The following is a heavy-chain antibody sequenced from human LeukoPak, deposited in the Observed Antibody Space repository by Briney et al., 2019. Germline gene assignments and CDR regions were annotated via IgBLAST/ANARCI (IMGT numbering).Heavy chain of an antibody. Sequence: NSGGSLRLSCAASGFIFSDYYMSWIRQAPGKGLEWVSYISSSGSTMYYTDSVKGRFTISRDNAKNTLYLQMNSLRAEDTAVYYCARSPYSSPDFFDYWGQGTLVTVSS. J-gene: IGHJ4*02. D-gene: IGHD6-13*01. CDR3: ARSPYSSPDFFDY. CDR1: GFIFSDYY. CDR2: ISSSGSTM. V-gene: IGHV3-11*04.